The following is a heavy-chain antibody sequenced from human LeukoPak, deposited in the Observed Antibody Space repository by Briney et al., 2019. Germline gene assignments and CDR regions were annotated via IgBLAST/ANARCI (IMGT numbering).Heavy chain of an antibody. Sequence: PSETLSLTCTVSGYSISSGYYWGWIRPPPGKGLQWIGSIYHSGSTYYNPSLKSRVTISVDTSKNQFSLNLSSVTAADTAVYYCARESPDYLHPSPFDYWGQGTLVTVSS. J-gene: IGHJ4*02. CDR2: IYHSGST. CDR3: ARESPDYLHPSPFDY. V-gene: IGHV4-38-2*02. CDR1: GYSISSGYY. D-gene: IGHD5-12*01.